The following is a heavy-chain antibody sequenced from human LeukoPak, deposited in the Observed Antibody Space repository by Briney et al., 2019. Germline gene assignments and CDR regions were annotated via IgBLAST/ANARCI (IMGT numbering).Heavy chain of an antibody. V-gene: IGHV1-24*01. CDR1: GYTLTELS. J-gene: IGHJ4*02. D-gene: IGHD3-10*01. Sequence: ASVKVSCKVSGYTLTELSMHWVRQAPGKGLEWMGGFDPEDGETIYAQKFQGRVTMTEDTSTDTAYMELSSLRSEDTAVYYCATAAGFGEFYYFDYWDQGTLVTVSS. CDR3: ATAAGFGEFYYFDY. CDR2: FDPEDGET.